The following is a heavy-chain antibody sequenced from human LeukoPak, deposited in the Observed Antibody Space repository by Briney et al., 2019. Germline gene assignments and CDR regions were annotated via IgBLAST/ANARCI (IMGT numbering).Heavy chain of an antibody. Sequence: ETLSLTCSVSGGSISSSNYYWGWIRQPPGKGLGWIGTMFYSGSTYYSPSLKSRVTISVDTSKNQFSLKLSSVTAADTAVYFCARHGSSGVVITNFDYWGQGTLVTVSS. CDR1: GGSISSSNYY. D-gene: IGHD3-3*01. CDR3: ARHGSSGVVITNFDY. V-gene: IGHV4-39*01. CDR2: MFYSGST. J-gene: IGHJ4*02.